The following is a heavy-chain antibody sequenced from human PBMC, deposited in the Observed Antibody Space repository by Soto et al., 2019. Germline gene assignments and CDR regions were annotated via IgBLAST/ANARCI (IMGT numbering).Heavy chain of an antibody. CDR2: IYPTGST. V-gene: IGHV4-4*07. J-gene: IGHJ5*02. Sequence: SETLCLTCTVSGDSFSNYYCNWVRKSAGKGLEWIGRIYPTGSTTYNPSLKSRLTMSVDTSKNQFSLRLTSMTAADTAVYYCATGRSEVVPGAMDTWGQGTLVTVSS. CDR1: GDSFSNYY. D-gene: IGHD2-2*01. CDR3: ATGRSEVVPGAMDT.